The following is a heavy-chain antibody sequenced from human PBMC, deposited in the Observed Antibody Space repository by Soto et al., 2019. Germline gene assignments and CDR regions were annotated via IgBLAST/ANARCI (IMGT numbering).Heavy chain of an antibody. D-gene: IGHD3-3*02. J-gene: IGHJ5*02. CDR2: IFYLGSS. Sequence: PSETLSLTCSVSGDSISNSGNYWGWVRQPPGKGLEWIGSIFYLGSSYYNPSLKSRVTMSVDTSKNQFSLRLRSVTAADTALYFCARHSLALRKNNWFDPWGQGIMVTVSS. V-gene: IGHV4-39*01. CDR1: GDSISNSGNY. CDR3: ARHSLALRKNNWFDP.